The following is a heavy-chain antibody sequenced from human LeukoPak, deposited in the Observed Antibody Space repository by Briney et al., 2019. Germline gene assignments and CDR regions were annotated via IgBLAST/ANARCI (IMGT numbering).Heavy chain of an antibody. CDR1: GDSISSGSSY. V-gene: IGHV4-61*01. CDR3: AREEPPYYYDSSGLRD. D-gene: IGHD3-22*01. CDR2: IYYSGST. J-gene: IGHJ4*02. Sequence: SETLSLTCPVPGDSISSGSSYWSWIRQPPGKGLEWIGYIYYSGSTNYNPSLKSRVTISVDTSKNQFSLKLSSVTAADTAVYYCAREEPPYYYDSSGLRDWGQGTLVTVSS.